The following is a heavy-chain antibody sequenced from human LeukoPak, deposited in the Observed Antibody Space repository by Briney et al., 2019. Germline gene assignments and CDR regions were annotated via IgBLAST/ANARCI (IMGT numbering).Heavy chain of an antibody. J-gene: IGHJ4*02. V-gene: IGHV4-59*01. CDR1: GGSINSYY. D-gene: IGHD5-18*01. CDR2: IYYSGST. Sequence: SETLSLTCTVSGGSINSYYWSWIRQPPGKGLEWIGYIYYSGSTNYNPSLKSRATISVDTSKNQFSLKLSSVTAADTAVYFCARGHSYGYSNWGQGTLVTVSS. CDR3: ARGHSYGYSN.